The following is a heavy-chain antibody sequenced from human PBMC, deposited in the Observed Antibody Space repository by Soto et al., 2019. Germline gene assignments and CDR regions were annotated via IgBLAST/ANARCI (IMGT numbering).Heavy chain of an antibody. D-gene: IGHD6-19*01. CDR2: IYQSGVT. CDR3: AGMPYTSGLRFDP. J-gene: IGHJ5*02. V-gene: IGHV4-30-2*01. Sequence: SLTCNMSGDSYSISTYSWSWIRQPPGKALQWIGFIYQSGVTSYNPPLASRVSISLDRSNNQCSLKLKSVTAADTAVYFCAGMPYTSGLRFDPWGPGTLVTVSS. CDR1: GDSYSISTYS.